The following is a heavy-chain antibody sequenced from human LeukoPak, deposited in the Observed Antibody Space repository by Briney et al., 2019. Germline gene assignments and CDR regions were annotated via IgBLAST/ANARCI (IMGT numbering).Heavy chain of an antibody. CDR2: IYTSGST. J-gene: IGHJ3*02. D-gene: IGHD2-2*01. Sequence: PSETLSLTCTVSGGSISSGSYYWSWIRQPAGKGLEWIGRIYTSGSTNYNPSLKSRVTTSVDTSKNQFSLKLSSVTAADTAVYYCARDCSSTSCVDAFDIWGQGTMVTVSS. CDR1: GGSISSGSYY. CDR3: ARDCSSTSCVDAFDI. V-gene: IGHV4-61*02.